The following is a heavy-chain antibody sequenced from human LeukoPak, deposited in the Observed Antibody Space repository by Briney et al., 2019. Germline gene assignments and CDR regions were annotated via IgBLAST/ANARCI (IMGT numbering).Heavy chain of an antibody. J-gene: IGHJ4*02. CDR2: IYYSGST. V-gene: IGHV4-39*07. CDR3: ARSRSVSVLASRLTYFDY. Sequence: SETLSLTCTVSGGSISSSSYYWGWIRQPPGKGLEWIGSIYYSGSTYYNPSLKSRVTISVDTSKNQFSLKLSSVTAADTAVYYCARSRSVSVLASRLTYFDYWGQGTLVTVSS. D-gene: IGHD2-21*02. CDR1: GGSISSSSYY.